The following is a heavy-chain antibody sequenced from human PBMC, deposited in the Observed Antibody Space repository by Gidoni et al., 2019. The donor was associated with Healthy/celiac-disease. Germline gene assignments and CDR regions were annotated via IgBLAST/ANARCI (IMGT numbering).Heavy chain of an antibody. J-gene: IGHJ6*03. D-gene: IGHD6-19*01. V-gene: IGHV4-59*01. CDR2: IYYSGST. Sequence: QVQLQESGPGLVKPSETLSLTCTVSGGSISSYYWSWIRQPPGKGLEWIGYIYYSGSTNYNPSLKSRVTISVDTSKNQFSLKLSSVTAADTAVYYCARDPGLGYYYYMDVWGKGTTVTVSS. CDR1: GGSISSYY. CDR3: ARDPGLGYYYYMDV.